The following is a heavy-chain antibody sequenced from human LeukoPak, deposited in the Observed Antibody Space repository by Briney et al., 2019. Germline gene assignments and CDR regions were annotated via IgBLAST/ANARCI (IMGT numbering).Heavy chain of an antibody. CDR1: GFTFNNYA. D-gene: IGHD5-12*01. CDR3: AKGGYDFVEIAYFDF. CDR2: IIASSGST. J-gene: IGHJ4*02. V-gene: IGHV3-23*01. Sequence: PGGSLRLSRAASGFTFNNYAMNWVRQAPGKGLEWVSLIIASSGSTFYADSVKGRFTISRDNSKNTLYLQMNSLSAEDTAVYYCAKGGYDFVEIAYFDFWGQGTLVTVSS.